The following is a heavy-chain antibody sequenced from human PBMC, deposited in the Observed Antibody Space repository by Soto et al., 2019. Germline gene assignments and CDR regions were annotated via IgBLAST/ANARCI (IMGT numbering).Heavy chain of an antibody. CDR3: ARHGGYYFDY. CDR1: VGSFSGYY. Sequence: QVQLQQWGAGLLKPSETLSVTCAVYVGSFSGYYWSWIRQPPGKGLEWIGEIGHSGSTIYNPSLESRVTISEDSSNNQFSLKLNSVNAADTAVYYCARHGGYYFDYWGQGAPVTVSS. V-gene: IGHV4-34*01. J-gene: IGHJ4*02. D-gene: IGHD3-16*01. CDR2: IGHSGST.